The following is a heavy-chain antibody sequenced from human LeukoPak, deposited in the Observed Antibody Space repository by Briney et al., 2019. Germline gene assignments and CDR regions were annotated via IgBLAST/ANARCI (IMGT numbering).Heavy chain of an antibody. CDR2: VSVSGDST. CDR3: AKGRGVTTRPHFDF. V-gene: IGHV3-23*01. CDR1: GFTFTGYA. D-gene: IGHD4-17*01. Sequence: GGSLRLSCAASGFTFTGYAMNWVRQAPGKALEWVSTVSVSGDSTYYADSVKGRFTISRDNSKDTLYLQMHSLIAEHTALYYCAKGRGVTTRPHFDFWGQGTLVTVSS. J-gene: IGHJ4*02.